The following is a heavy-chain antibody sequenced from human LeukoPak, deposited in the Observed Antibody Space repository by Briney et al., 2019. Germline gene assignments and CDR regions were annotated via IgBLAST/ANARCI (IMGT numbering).Heavy chain of an antibody. CDR3: ARDGGDCSGGSSNKDY. D-gene: IGHD2-15*01. Sequence: PGGSLRLSCAASGFTFSSYGMHWVRQAPGKGLEWVAVIWYDGSNKYYADSVKGRFTISRDNSKNTLYLQMNSLRAEDTAVYYWARDGGDCSGGSSNKDYGGREPLFTVS. CDR1: GFTFSSYG. J-gene: IGHJ4*02. V-gene: IGHV3-33*01. CDR2: IWYDGSNK.